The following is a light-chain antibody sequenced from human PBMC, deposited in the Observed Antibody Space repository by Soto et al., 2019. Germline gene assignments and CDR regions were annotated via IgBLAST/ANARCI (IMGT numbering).Light chain of an antibody. CDR3: VSYAGSSTDV. Sequence: QSALTQPASVSGSPGQSITIPCTGTSSNVGGYNYVSWYQQHPGKAPKLMIYDVIKRPAGVSSRFSGSKSGNTASLISSGLRTEDEADYYCVSYAGSSTDVFGTGTKVTVL. J-gene: IGLJ1*01. CDR1: SSNVGGYNY. V-gene: IGLV2-14*03. CDR2: DVI.